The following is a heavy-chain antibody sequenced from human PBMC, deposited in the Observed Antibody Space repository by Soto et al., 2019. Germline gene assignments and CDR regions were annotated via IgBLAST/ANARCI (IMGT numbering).Heavy chain of an antibody. CDR3: ARPYYYDSSGFGY. Sequence: SETLSLTCTVSGGSISSYYWTWIRQPPGKGLEWIGYIHYSGSTYYNPSLKSRVTISVDTSKNQFSLKLSSVTAADTAVYYCARPYYYDSSGFGYWGQGTLVTVSS. J-gene: IGHJ4*02. D-gene: IGHD3-22*01. CDR2: IHYSGST. V-gene: IGHV4-59*04. CDR1: GGSISSYY.